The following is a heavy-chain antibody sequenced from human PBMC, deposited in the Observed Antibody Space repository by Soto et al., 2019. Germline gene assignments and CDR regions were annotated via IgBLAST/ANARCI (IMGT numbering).Heavy chain of an antibody. V-gene: IGHV1-24*01. CDR3: ARDRGYYYYYMDV. Sequence: ASVKVSCKVSRYTLTELSMHWVRQAPGKGLEWMGVFDAEDGAASYAQNFQGRVTMTTDTSTNTAYMELRSLRSDDTAVYYCARDRGYYYYYMDVWGKGTTVTVSS. J-gene: IGHJ6*03. CDR2: FDAEDGAA. CDR1: RYTLTELS.